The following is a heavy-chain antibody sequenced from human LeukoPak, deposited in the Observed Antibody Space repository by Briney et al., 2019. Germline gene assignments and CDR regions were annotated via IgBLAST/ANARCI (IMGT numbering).Heavy chain of an antibody. J-gene: IGHJ4*02. CDR1: GFTFSSYA. D-gene: IGHD5-18*01. CDR2: ISYDGSNK. CDR3: AKPRDTAMGLFDY. Sequence: GGSLRLSCAASGFTFSSYAMHWVRQAPCKGLEWVAVISYDGSNKYYADSVKGRFTISRDNSKNTLYLQMNSLRAEDTAVYYCAKPRDTAMGLFDYWGQGTLVTVSS. V-gene: IGHV3-30*18.